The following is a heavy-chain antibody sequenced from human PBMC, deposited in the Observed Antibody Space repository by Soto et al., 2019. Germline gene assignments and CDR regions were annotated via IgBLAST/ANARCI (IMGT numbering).Heavy chain of an antibody. J-gene: IGHJ4*02. Sequence: QVQLVQSGAEVKRPGSSVKVSCKASGDTFNFYSINWVRQAPGLGLEWLGRVNPILSLSNYAQRFQGRVTMTEYKSTNTAYMILKSLKSEDTAIYFCATSYGAGYRAFDYWGQGALVTVSS. D-gene: IGHD3-10*01. CDR1: GDTFNFYS. CDR3: ATSYGAGYRAFDY. CDR2: VNPILSLS. V-gene: IGHV1-69*02.